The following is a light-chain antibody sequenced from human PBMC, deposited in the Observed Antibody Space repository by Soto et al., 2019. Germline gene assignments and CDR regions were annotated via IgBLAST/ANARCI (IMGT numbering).Light chain of an antibody. CDR1: QSVDTCY. Sequence: EIVLTQSPGTLSLSPGERATLSCRASQSVDTCYLAWYQQKPGQAPRLLIFGASSRPTAIPGRFSGSGSGTDFTLTISRLEPEDFAVYYCHHYGSSPTFGQGTRLEIK. CDR2: GAS. J-gene: IGKJ5*01. V-gene: IGKV3-20*01. CDR3: HHYGSSPT.